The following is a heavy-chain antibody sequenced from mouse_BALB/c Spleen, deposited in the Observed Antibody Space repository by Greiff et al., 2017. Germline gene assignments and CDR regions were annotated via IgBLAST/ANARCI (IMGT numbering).Heavy chain of an antibody. CDR1: GYTFTDYN. CDR2: IYPYNGGT. J-gene: IGHJ1*01. CDR3: ARVSNGNWYFDV. V-gene: IGHV1S29*02. D-gene: IGHD2-1*01. Sequence: EVKLQESGPELVKPGASVKISCKASGYTFTDYNMHWVKQSHGKSLEWIGYIYPYNGGTGYNQKFKSKATLTVDNSSSTAYMELRSLTSEDSAVYYCARVSNGNWYFDVWGAGTTVTVSS.